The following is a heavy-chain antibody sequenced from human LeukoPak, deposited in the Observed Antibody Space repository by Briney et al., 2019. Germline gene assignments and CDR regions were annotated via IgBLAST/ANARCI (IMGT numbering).Heavy chain of an antibody. CDR3: ARTTGYSSSWHDY. V-gene: IGHV4-59*11. D-gene: IGHD6-13*01. Sequence: SETLSLTCTVPGVSISGHYWTWIRQPPGNGLEWIGYIYYSGSTSYNPSLKSRVTMSLDTSKNQSSLKLSSVTAADTAVYYCARTTGYSSSWHDYWGQGILVTISS. J-gene: IGHJ4*02. CDR2: IYYSGST. CDR1: GVSISGHY.